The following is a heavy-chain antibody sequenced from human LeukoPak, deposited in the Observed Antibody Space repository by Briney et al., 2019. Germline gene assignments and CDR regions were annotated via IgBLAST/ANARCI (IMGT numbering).Heavy chain of an antibody. CDR3: ARDRRYCSSTSCYTEGRFDY. CDR2: ISSSSSTI. V-gene: IGHV3-48*01. CDR1: GFTFSSYS. D-gene: IGHD2-2*02. J-gene: IGHJ4*02. Sequence: GGSLRLSCAASGFTFSSYSMNWVRQAPGKGLEWVSYISSSSSTIYYADSVKGRFTISRDNAKNSLYLQMNSLRAEDTAVYYCARDRRYCSSTSCYTEGRFDYWGRGTLVTVSS.